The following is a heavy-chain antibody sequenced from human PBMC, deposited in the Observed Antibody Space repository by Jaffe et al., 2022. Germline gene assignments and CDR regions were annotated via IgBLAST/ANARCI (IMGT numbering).Heavy chain of an antibody. Sequence: QVQLQQWGAGLLKPSETLSLTCAVYGGSFSGYYWSWIRQPPGKGLEWIGEINHSGSTNYNPSLKSRVTISVDTSKNQFSLKLSSVTAADTAVYYCAKVAGWGSSSGVFRYYYYYMDVWGKGTTVTVSS. CDR1: GGSFSGYY. CDR2: INHSGST. J-gene: IGHJ6*03. CDR3: AKVAGWGSSSGVFRYYYYYMDV. D-gene: IGHD6-6*01. V-gene: IGHV4-34*01.